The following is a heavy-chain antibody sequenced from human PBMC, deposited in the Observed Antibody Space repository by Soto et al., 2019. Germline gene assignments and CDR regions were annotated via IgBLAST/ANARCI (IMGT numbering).Heavy chain of an antibody. Sequence: SETLSLTCLVYGGSISSGSHYWNWIRQTPGRGPEWMGYIYYNGNTNYNPSIKSRLTISVDTSKNQFSLKLTSVTAADTAVYYCARYSGSGYARIMDVWGQGTTVTVSS. CDR2: IYYNGNT. J-gene: IGHJ6*02. V-gene: IGHV4-61*01. CDR1: GGSISSGSHY. D-gene: IGHD5-12*01. CDR3: ARYSGSGYARIMDV.